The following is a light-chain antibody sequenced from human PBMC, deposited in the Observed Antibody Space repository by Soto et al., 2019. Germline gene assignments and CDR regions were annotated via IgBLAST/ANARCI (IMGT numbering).Light chain of an antibody. CDR1: QSVGST. Sequence: EIVMTQSPATLSVSPGQRATLSCRASQSVGSTLAWYQQKPGQAPRLLIYGASTRATGLPARFSGSGSGTEFTLTISRLQSEDFAVYYCQQYNNWWTFGQGTRVEIK. J-gene: IGKJ1*01. CDR2: GAS. CDR3: QQYNNWWT. V-gene: IGKV3-15*01.